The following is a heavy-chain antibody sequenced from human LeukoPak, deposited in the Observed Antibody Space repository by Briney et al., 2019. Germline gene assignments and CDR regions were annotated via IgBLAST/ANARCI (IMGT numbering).Heavy chain of an antibody. V-gene: IGHV3-7*01. J-gene: IGHJ6*03. CDR1: GFTFSSYW. CDR3: ARDSAGPFYYYYMDV. Sequence: GGSLRLSCAASGFTFSSYWMSWVRQAPGKGLEWVANIKQDGSEKYYVDSVKGRFTISRDNAKNSLYLQMNSLRAEDTAVYYCARDSAGPFYYYYMDVWGKGTTVTVSS. CDR2: IKQDGSEK.